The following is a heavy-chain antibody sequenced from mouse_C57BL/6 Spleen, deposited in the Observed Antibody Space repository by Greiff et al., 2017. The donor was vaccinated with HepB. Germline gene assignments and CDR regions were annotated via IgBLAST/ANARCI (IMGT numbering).Heavy chain of an antibody. CDR3: TRAYGSSYGYWYFDV. J-gene: IGHJ1*03. Sequence: QVQLKQSGAELVRPGASVTLSCKASGYTFTDYEMHWVKQTPVHGLEWIGAIDPETGGTAYNQKFKGKAILTADKSSSTAYMELRSLTSEDSAVYYCTRAYGSSYGYWYFDVWGTGTTVTVSS. CDR2: IDPETGGT. D-gene: IGHD1-1*01. CDR1: GYTFTDYE. V-gene: IGHV1-15*01.